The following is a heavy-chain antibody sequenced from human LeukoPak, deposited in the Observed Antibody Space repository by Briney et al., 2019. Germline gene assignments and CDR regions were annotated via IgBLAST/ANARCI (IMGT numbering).Heavy chain of an antibody. CDR3: ARDFRYSSSWLDYYDYYMDV. V-gene: IGHV3-7*01. Sequence: HPGGPLRLSCAASAFTFSSYWMSWVRQAPGKALTWVANIKQDGSEKYYVDSVKGRFTISRDNAKNSLYLQMNSLRAEDTAVYYCARDFRYSSSWLDYYDYYMDVWGKGTTVTVSS. CDR1: AFTFSSYW. CDR2: IKQDGSEK. J-gene: IGHJ6*03. D-gene: IGHD6-13*01.